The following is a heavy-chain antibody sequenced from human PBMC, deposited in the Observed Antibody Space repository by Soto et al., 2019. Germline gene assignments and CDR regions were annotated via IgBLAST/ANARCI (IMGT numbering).Heavy chain of an antibody. J-gene: IGHJ2*01. D-gene: IGHD2-21*01. Sequence: EVQLVESGGGLVRPGRSLRLSCAASGFTFDDYAMHWVRQAPGKGLEWVSGISWNSGSIGYADSVKGRFTISRDNAKNSLYLQMNSLRAEDTALYYCAKASPSTSVVVIAIPTWYFDLWGRGTLVTVSS. CDR2: ISWNSGSI. CDR1: GFTFDDYA. CDR3: AKASPSTSVVVIAIPTWYFDL. V-gene: IGHV3-9*01.